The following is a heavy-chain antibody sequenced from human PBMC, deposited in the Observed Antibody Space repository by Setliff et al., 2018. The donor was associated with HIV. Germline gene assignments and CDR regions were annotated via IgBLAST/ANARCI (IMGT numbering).Heavy chain of an antibody. CDR2: ISYSGIS. CDR3: ARQNIAAHWFDP. CDR1: GGSITGHY. J-gene: IGHJ5*02. Sequence: SETLSLTCTVSGGSITGHYWSWIRQPPGKGPEWIGYISYSGISNYNPSLKSRVTISLDTSKNHLSLQLRSVTAADTAVYHCARQNIAAHWFDPWGQGTLVTVSS. D-gene: IGHD6-13*01. V-gene: IGHV4-59*11.